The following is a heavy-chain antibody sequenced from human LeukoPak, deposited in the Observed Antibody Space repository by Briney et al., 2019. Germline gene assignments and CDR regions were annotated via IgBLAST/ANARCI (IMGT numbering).Heavy chain of an antibody. D-gene: IGHD4-17*01. Sequence: SETLSLTCTVSGGSISSYYWSWIRQPAGKGLEWIGRIYTSGSTNYNPSLKSRVTMSVDTSKYQFSLKLSSVTAADTAVYYCARSGDYVTNDAFDIWGQGTMVTVSS. J-gene: IGHJ3*02. CDR1: GGSISSYY. V-gene: IGHV4-4*07. CDR2: IYTSGST. CDR3: ARSGDYVTNDAFDI.